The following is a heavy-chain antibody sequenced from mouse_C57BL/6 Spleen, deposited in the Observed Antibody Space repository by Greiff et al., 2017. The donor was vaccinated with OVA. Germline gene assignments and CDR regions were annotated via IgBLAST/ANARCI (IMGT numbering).Heavy chain of an antibody. CDR3: ARDYYGSSYEWYFDV. CDR2: ISSGSSTT. D-gene: IGHD1-1*01. Sequence: EVMLVESGGGLVKPGGSLKLSCAASGFTFSDYGMHWVRQAPEKGLEWVAYISSGSSTTYYADTVKGRFTISRDKAKNTLFLQMTSLRSEDTAMYYGARDYYGSSYEWYFDVWGTGTTVTVSS. J-gene: IGHJ1*03. CDR1: GFTFSDYG. V-gene: IGHV5-17*01.